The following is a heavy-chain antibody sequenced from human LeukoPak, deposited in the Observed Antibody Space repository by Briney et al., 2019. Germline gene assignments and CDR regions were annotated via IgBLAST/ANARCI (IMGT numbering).Heavy chain of an antibody. CDR3: ARVPAYYYDSSGYNNY. Sequence: SETLSLTCAVYGGSFSGYYWSWIRQPPGKGLEWIGEISHSGSTNYNPSLKSRVTISVDTSKNQFSLKLSSVTAADTAVYYCARVPAYYYDSSGYNNYWGQGTLVTVSS. D-gene: IGHD3-22*01. CDR1: GGSFSGYY. CDR2: ISHSGST. J-gene: IGHJ4*02. V-gene: IGHV4-34*01.